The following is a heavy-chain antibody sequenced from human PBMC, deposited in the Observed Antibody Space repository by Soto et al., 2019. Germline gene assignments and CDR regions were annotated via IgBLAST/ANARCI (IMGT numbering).Heavy chain of an antibody. CDR3: ARARDDASRYPEFGYFDS. D-gene: IGHD3-22*01. CDR1: GYSINTGHY. Sequence: SETLSLTCAVSGYSINTGHYWGWIRQSPGKGLQWIGSILHTGYTYYNPSLKSRVTISLDTSKNQFSLRLSSVTAADTAVYFFARARDDASRYPEFGYFDSWGRGTLVTVSS. V-gene: IGHV4-38-2*01. J-gene: IGHJ4*02. CDR2: ILHTGYT.